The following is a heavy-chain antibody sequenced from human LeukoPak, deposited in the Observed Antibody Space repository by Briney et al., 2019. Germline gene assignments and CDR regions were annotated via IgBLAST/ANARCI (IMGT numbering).Heavy chain of an antibody. Sequence: SETLSLTCTVSGDSINSLDLWSWVRQPPGKGLEWIGEMYLSGTTHSNPSVKSRVTISIDKSKNQFFLNLSSVTAADTAIYYCAIKRGLRESGWFDPWGQGALVTVSS. J-gene: IGHJ5*02. CDR1: GDSINSLDL. CDR2: MYLSGTT. V-gene: IGHV4-4*02. CDR3: AIKRGLRESGWFDP. D-gene: IGHD3-10*01.